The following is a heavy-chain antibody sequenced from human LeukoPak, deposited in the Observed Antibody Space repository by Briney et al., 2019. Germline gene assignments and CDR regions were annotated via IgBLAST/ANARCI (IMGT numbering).Heavy chain of an antibody. Sequence: ASVNVSCKASGYTFTSFYIHWVRQAPGQGLEWMGIINPSGGGTSYAQKFQGRVTMTGDTSTSTVYMELSSLTSDDTAVYYCARDGEPAVPGGAYFYGMDVWGQGTTVTVSS. D-gene: IGHD6-19*01. CDR2: INPSGGGT. J-gene: IGHJ6*02. CDR3: ARDGEPAVPGGAYFYGMDV. CDR1: GYTFTSFY. V-gene: IGHV1-46*01.